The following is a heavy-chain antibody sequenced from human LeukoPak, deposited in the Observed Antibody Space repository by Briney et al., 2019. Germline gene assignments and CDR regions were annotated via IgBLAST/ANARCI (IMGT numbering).Heavy chain of an antibody. J-gene: IGHJ4*02. V-gene: IGHV1-69*02. CDR2: IIPILGIA. CDR1: GGTFTSYS. CDR3: AIIFTTGYDY. D-gene: IGHD1-14*01. Sequence: GASVKVSCKASGGTFTSYSISWVRQAPGQGLEWMGRIIPILGIANYAQKFQGRVTITADKSTSTAYMELSSLRSEDTAVYYCAIIFTTGYDYWGQGTLVTVSS.